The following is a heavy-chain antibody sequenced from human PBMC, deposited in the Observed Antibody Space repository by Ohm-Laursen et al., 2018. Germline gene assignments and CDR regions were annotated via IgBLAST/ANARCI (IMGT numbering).Heavy chain of an antibody. V-gene: IGHV4-4*07. CDR3: ARAWNGCMDV. CDR2: IHTSGTI. Sequence: GTLSLTCTVSGGSLSKSFWSWIRQPAGKGLEWIGRIHTSGTINYNPSLKSRVTLSLDTSKNQVSLKLRSVTAADTAMYYCARAWNGCMDVWGQGTTVTVSS. D-gene: IGHD3-3*01. CDR1: GGSLSKSF. J-gene: IGHJ6*02.